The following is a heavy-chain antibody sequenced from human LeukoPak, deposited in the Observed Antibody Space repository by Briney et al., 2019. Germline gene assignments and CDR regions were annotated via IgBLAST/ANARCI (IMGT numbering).Heavy chain of an antibody. D-gene: IGHD2-21*01. Sequence: PSETLSLTCIVSDDSINSGRYYWSWIRQPPGQGLEWIGYIYYSGGTYYNPSLKSRVTMSIDRPMTQFYLNLNSVTAADTAVYFCARLVFCGADCDPGYNFDSWGPGILVTVSS. J-gene: IGHJ4*02. CDR1: DDSINSGRYY. CDR2: IYYSGGT. CDR3: ARLVFCGADCDPGYNFDS. V-gene: IGHV4-30-2*01.